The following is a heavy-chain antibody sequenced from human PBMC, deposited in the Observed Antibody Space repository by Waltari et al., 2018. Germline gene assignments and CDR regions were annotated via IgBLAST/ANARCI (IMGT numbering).Heavy chain of an antibody. CDR2: INHSGST. V-gene: IGHV4-34*01. D-gene: IGHD3-3*01. CDR3: ARAQTLRFLGRNAFDI. J-gene: IGHJ3*02. Sequence: QVQLQQWGAGLLKPSETLSLTCAVYGGSFSGYYWSWIRQHPGKGLEWIGEINHSGSTNYNPSLKSRVTISVDTSKNQFSLKLSSVTAADTAVYYCARAQTLRFLGRNAFDIWGQGTMVTVSS. CDR1: GGSFSGYY.